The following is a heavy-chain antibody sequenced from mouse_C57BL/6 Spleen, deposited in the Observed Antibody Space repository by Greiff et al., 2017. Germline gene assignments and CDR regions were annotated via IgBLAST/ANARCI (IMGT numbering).Heavy chain of an antibody. Sequence: VQLKESGPELVKPGASVKISCKASGYSFTDYNMNWVKQSTGKSLEWIGVIKPNYGTTSYNQKFKGKATLTVDQSSSTAYMQLNRLTSEDSAVYYCARSRGYDGYDDAMDYWGQGTSVTVSS. CDR3: ARSRGYDGYDDAMDY. D-gene: IGHD2-2*01. CDR2: IKPNYGTT. J-gene: IGHJ4*01. V-gene: IGHV1-39*01. CDR1: GYSFTDYN.